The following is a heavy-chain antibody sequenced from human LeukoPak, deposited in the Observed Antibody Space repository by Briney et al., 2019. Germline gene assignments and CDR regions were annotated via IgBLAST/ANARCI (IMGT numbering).Heavy chain of an antibody. J-gene: IGHJ4*02. Sequence: GGSLRLSCAGSGFTFSSYAMSWVRQASGKGLEWVSAIGGGGGSTDYADSVKGRFTISRDNSKNTLYLQMNSLRAEDTAVYYCAKDVRGYSRPFDYWGQGTLVTVSS. CDR1: GFTFSSYA. V-gene: IGHV3-23*01. CDR3: AKDVRGYSRPFDY. CDR2: IGGGGGST. D-gene: IGHD3-10*02.